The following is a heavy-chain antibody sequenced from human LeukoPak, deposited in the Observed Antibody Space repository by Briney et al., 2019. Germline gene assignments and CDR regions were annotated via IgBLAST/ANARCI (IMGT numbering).Heavy chain of an antibody. CDR1: GFTLSSNA. Sequence: GGSLRLSCAASGFTLSSNAMNWVRQAPGKGLEWVANIKQDGSEKYYADSVKGRFTISRDNAKNSLYLQMNSLRAEDTALYYCAKDIFSSGRYGGSFEYWGQGTLVTVSS. D-gene: IGHD3-16*01. V-gene: IGHV3-7*03. CDR2: IKQDGSEK. J-gene: IGHJ4*02. CDR3: AKDIFSSGRYGGSFEY.